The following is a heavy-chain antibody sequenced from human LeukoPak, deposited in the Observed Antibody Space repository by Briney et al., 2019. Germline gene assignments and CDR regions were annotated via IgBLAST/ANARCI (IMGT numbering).Heavy chain of an antibody. D-gene: IGHD3-10*01. CDR1: GYTFTSYG. CDR3: ARAMVRGVIISANWFDP. CDR2: ISAYNGNT. V-gene: IGHV1-18*01. Sequence: ASVKVSCKASGYTFTSYGISWVRQAPGQGLEWMGWISAYNGNTNYAQKFQGRVTMTTDTSTSTAYMELRSLRSDDTAVYYCARAMVRGVIISANWFDPWGQGTLVTVSS. J-gene: IGHJ5*02.